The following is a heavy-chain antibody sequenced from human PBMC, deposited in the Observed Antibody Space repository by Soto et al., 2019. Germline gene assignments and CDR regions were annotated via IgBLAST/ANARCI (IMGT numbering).Heavy chain of an antibody. Sequence: GGSLRLSCTASGFTFGDYAMSWFRQAPGKGLEWLGFIRSKAYGGTTEYAASVKGRFTISRDDSKSIAYLQMNSLKTEDTAVYYCTRDSSYTIFDAFDIWGQGTMVTVSS. V-gene: IGHV3-49*03. CDR1: GFTFGDYA. CDR2: IRSKAYGGTT. D-gene: IGHD3-3*01. CDR3: TRDSSYTIFDAFDI. J-gene: IGHJ3*02.